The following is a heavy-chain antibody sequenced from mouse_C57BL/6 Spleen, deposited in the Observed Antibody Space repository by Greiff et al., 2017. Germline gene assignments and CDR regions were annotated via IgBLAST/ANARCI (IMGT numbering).Heavy chain of an antibody. CDR1: GYTFTSYG. V-gene: IGHV1-81*01. CDR3: ARGGGYYLYWYVDV. Sequence: VQLQQSGAELARPGASVKLSCKASGYTFTSYGISWVKQRPGQGLEWIGEIYPSSGNTYYNEKFKGKATLTADKSSSTAYMELRSLTSEDSAVYVCARGGGYYLYWYVDVWGTGTTVTVSS. D-gene: IGHD2-3*01. J-gene: IGHJ1*03. CDR2: IYPSSGNT.